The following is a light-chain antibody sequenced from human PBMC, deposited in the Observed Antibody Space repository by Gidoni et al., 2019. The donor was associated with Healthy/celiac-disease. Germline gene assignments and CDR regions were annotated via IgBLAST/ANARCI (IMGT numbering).Light chain of an antibody. V-gene: IGKV1-13*02. CDR3: QQFNSYPRKIT. CDR2: DSS. CDR1: QGISSA. J-gene: IGKJ3*01. Sequence: AIQLTQSPSSLTASVGDRVTITCRASQGISSALAWYQQKPGKAPKLLIYDSSSLESGVPSRVSGSGSGTDFTLTISSLQPEDVATYYCQQFNSYPRKITFGQGTKVDIK.